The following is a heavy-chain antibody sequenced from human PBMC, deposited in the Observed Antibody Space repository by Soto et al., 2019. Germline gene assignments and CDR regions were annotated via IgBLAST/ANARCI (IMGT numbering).Heavy chain of an antibody. D-gene: IGHD3-9*01. CDR3: SRVDPSSKSPYY. J-gene: IGHJ4*02. V-gene: IGHV3-72*01. CDR1: EFSFSDPY. Sequence: PGGSLRLSCTVSADSEFSFSDPYMDWVRQAPGKGLEWVGRSRNRVNNLSTAYAASVQGRFTISRDESKNTVYLQMHRLKTDATAVYYWSRVDPSSKSPYYWCQGTVVTVSS. CDR2: SRNRVNNLST.